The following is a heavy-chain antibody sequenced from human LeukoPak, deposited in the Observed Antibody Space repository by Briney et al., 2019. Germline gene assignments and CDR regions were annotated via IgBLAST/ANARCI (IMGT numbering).Heavy chain of an antibody. J-gene: IGHJ6*03. D-gene: IGHD1-1*01. CDR3: TKGGTHDYYYYYMDV. V-gene: IGHV3-9*03. CDR1: GFTFDDYA. Sequence: GRSLRLSCAASGFTFDDYAMHWVRQAPGEGLEWVSGISWDSSAIGYADSVKGRFTISRDNAKNSLYLQMNSLRAEDMALYYCTKGGTHDYYYYYMDVWGKGTTVTVSS. CDR2: ISWDSSAI.